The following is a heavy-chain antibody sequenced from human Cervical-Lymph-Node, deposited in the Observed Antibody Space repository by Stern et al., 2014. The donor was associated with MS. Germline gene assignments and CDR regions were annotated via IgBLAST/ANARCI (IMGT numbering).Heavy chain of an antibody. CDR1: GGTFSSHA. CDR2: AITILGTV. CDR3: ARDQIPYYYYGMDV. V-gene: IGHV1-69*01. Sequence: VQLVESGAEVKKPGSSVKVSCQTSGGTFSSHAINWVRQAPGQGLEWMGGAITILGTVDYAQKFQGRLTITADESTNTAYMELSSLRSEDTAVYYCARDQIPYYYYGMDVWGQGTTVTVSS. D-gene: IGHD2-2*02. J-gene: IGHJ6*02.